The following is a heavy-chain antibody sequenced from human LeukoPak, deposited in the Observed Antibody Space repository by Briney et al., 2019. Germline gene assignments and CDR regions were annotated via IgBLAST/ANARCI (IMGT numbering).Heavy chain of an antibody. J-gene: IGHJ6*03. V-gene: IGHV4-4*09. CDR3: ARHRSLYYMGV. CDR1: GGSISSYY. Sequence: SETLSLTCTVSGGSISSYYWSWIRQPPGKGLEWIGYIYTSGSTNYNPSLKSRVTISVDTSKNQFSLKLSSVTAADTVVYYCARHRSLYYMGVWGKGTTVTVSS. CDR2: IYTSGST.